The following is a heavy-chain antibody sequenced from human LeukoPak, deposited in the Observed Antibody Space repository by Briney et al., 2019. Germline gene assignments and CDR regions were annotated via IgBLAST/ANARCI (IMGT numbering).Heavy chain of an antibody. CDR3: ARLSRPTVVADFDY. CDR1: GYSFTSYW. Sequence: GESLKISCKGSGYSFTSYWISWVRQMPGKGLEWMGRIGPSDSYTNYSPSFQGHVTISTDNSISTAYLQWSSLKASDTAMYYCARLSRPTVVADFDYWGQGTLVTVSS. CDR2: IGPSDSYT. J-gene: IGHJ4*02. V-gene: IGHV5-10-1*01. D-gene: IGHD4-23*01.